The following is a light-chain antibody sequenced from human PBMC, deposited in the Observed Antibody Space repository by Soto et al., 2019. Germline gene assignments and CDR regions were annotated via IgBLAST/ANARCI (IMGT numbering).Light chain of an antibody. CDR2: KAS. V-gene: IGKV1-5*03. Sequence: DIQMTQSPSTLSASLGDRVTITSRASQSISSWLAWYQQKPGKAPKLLIYKASSLESGVPSRFSGSGSGTEFTLTITSLQPEDFATYYCQQSHSFPLTFGGGTKVDIK. CDR3: QQSHSFPLT. CDR1: QSISSW. J-gene: IGKJ4*01.